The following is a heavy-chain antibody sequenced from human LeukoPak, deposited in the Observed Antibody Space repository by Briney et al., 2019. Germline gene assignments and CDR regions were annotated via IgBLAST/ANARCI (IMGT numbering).Heavy chain of an antibody. J-gene: IGHJ6*02. Sequence: GGSLRLSCAASGFAFSDYYMNWIRQAPGKGLEWVSYVSSSGTTIYYADSVKGRFDISRDNAMNSLSLQMNSLRTEDTAVYYCASGALDTDMFDSDYYFMDVWGQGTTVTV. CDR2: VSSSGTTI. D-gene: IGHD5-18*01. CDR3: ASGALDTDMFDSDYYFMDV. CDR1: GFAFSDYY. V-gene: IGHV3-11*01.